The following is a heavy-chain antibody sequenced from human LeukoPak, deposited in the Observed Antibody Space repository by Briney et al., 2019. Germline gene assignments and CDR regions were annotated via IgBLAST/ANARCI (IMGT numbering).Heavy chain of an antibody. CDR2: ISPYNGNT. V-gene: IGHV1-18*04. J-gene: IGHJ4*02. Sequence: GASVKVSCKASGYTFTSYYMHWVRQAPGQGLEWMGWISPYNGNTNYAQKLQGRVTMTTDTSTNTAYMELRSLKSDDTAVYYCARDRTTVTSHPDYWGQGTLVTVSS. CDR1: GYTFTSYY. D-gene: IGHD4-11*01. CDR3: ARDRTTVTSHPDY.